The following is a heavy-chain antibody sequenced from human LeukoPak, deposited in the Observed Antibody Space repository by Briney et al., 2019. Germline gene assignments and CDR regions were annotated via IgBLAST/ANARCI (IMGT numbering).Heavy chain of an antibody. D-gene: IGHD6-19*01. CDR2: IRYDGSNK. V-gene: IGHV3-30*02. CDR3: AKDRSSGWYLGNDY. J-gene: IGHJ4*02. Sequence: GGSLRLSCAASGFTFSSYGMHWVRQAPGKGLEWVALIRYDGSNKYYADSVKGRFTISRDNSKNTLYLQMNSLRAEDTAVYYCAKDRSSGWYLGNDYWGQGTLVTVSS. CDR1: GFTFSSYG.